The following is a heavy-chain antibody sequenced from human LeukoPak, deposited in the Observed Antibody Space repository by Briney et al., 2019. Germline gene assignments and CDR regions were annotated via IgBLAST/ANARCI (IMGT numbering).Heavy chain of an antibody. D-gene: IGHD5-12*01. CDR3: ASLDIVATSDFAY. CDR2: INYSGST. CDR1: GGSISTTISTSSYY. Sequence: SETLSLTCTVSGGSISTTISTSSYYWGWIRQPPGKGLEWIGTINYSGSTYYNPSLKSRVTISVDMSKNKLSLKLSSVTAADTAVYYCASLDIVATSDFAYWGQGTVVIVSS. J-gene: IGHJ4*02. V-gene: IGHV4-39*07.